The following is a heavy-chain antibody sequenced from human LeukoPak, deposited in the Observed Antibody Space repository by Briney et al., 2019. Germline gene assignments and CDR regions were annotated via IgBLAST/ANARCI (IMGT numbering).Heavy chain of an antibody. D-gene: IGHD3-3*01. CDR3: ARLRVKDYDFWSDYPDY. V-gene: IGHV4-59*12. J-gene: IGHJ4*02. CDR1: GGSISSYY. Sequence: SETLSLTCTVSGGSISSYYWSWIRQPPGKGLEWIGYIYYNGSTNYNPSLKSRVTISVDTSKNRFSLKLSSVTAADTAVYYCARLRVKDYDFWSDYPDYWGQGTLVTVSS. CDR2: IYYNGST.